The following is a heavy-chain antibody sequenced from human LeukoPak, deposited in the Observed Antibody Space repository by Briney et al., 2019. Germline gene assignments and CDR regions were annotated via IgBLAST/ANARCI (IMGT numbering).Heavy chain of an antibody. Sequence: SETLSLTCTVSGGSISSYYWSWIRQPPGKGLEWIGYIYTSGSTNYNPSLKSRVTISVDTSKNQFSLKLSSVTAADTAVYYCARLVYYYYYMDVWGQGTLVTVSS. CDR1: GGSISSYY. J-gene: IGHJ6*03. V-gene: IGHV4-4*09. CDR2: IYTSGST. CDR3: ARLVYYYYYMDV. D-gene: IGHD1-26*01.